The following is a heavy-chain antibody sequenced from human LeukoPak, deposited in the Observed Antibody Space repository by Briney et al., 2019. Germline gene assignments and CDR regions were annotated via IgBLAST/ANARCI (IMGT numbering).Heavy chain of an antibody. V-gene: IGHV4-59*02. D-gene: IGHD7-27*01. J-gene: IGHJ4*02. CDR1: GGSVSDYY. CDR3: ASRKLGNDY. Sequence: AETLSLTCTVSGGSVSDYYWSWIRQSPGKGLEWIGYIYYTGSTSYNPSLGSRVTMSADTSKNQFSLKLSSVTAADTAVYYCASRKLGNDYWGQGTLVTVSS. CDR2: IYYTGST.